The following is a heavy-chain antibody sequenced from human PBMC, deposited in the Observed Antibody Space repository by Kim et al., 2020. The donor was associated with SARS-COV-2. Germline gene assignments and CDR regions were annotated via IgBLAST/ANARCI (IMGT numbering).Heavy chain of an antibody. Sequence: SETLSLTCSVSGGSISGYYWNWVRQPAGKGLEWIGRIYINGGTKYNPSLKSRVTVSADTSKSQFSLELTSVTAADTAVYYCARGPARYGLDVWGQGTTVTVSS. J-gene: IGHJ6*02. CDR1: GGSISGYY. V-gene: IGHV4-4*07. CDR2: IYINGGT. CDR3: ARGPARYGLDV. D-gene: IGHD2-15*01.